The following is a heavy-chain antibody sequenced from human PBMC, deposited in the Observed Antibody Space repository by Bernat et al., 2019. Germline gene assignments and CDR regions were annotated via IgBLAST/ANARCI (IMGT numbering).Heavy chain of an antibody. Sequence: EVQLVESGGGLVQPGGSLRLSCAASGFIFSSYAMHWVRQAPGKGLEYVSAISSNGGSTYYANSVKGRFTISRDNSKNTLYLQMGSLRAEDMAVYYCARGYLYGDYDGGNDAFDIWGQGTMVTVSS. V-gene: IGHV3-64*01. CDR1: GFIFSSYA. J-gene: IGHJ3*02. D-gene: IGHD4-17*01. CDR2: ISSNGGST. CDR3: ARGYLYGDYDGGNDAFDI.